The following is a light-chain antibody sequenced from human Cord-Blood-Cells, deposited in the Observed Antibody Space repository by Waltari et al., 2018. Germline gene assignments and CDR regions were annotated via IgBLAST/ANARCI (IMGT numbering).Light chain of an antibody. CDR2: EGS. Sequence: QSALTQPASVSGSPGQPIPIRCTGTSCGVGSYNLVSWYQQLPGKAPKLMSYEGSKRPSGVSNRFSGSKSGNPASLTSSGLQAEDGADYYCCSYAGSSTWVFGGGTKLTVL. CDR1: SCGVGSYNL. CDR3: CSYAGSSTWV. V-gene: IGLV2-23*01. J-gene: IGLJ3*02.